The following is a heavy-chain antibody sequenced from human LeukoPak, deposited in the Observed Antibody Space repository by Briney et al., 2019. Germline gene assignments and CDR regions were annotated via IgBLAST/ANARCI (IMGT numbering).Heavy chain of an antibody. J-gene: IGHJ4*02. CDR2: ISSSSSYI. CDR1: GFTFSSYS. D-gene: IGHD6-19*01. Sequence: GGSLRLSCAASGFTFSSYSMNWVRQAPGKGLEWVSSISSSSSYIYYADSVKGRFTISRDNAKNSLYLQMNSLRAEDTAVYYCARDDEWLVAFDYWGQGTLATVSS. V-gene: IGHV3-21*01. CDR3: ARDDEWLVAFDY.